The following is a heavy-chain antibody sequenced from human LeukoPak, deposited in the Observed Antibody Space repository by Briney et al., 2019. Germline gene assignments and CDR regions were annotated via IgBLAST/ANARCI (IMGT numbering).Heavy chain of an antibody. J-gene: IGHJ6*04. Sequence: ASVKVSCKASGGTFSSYAISWVRQAPGQGLEWMGGIIPIFGTANYAQKFQGRVTITADESTSTAYMELSSLRFEDTAVYYCARDDNQGYCSGGSCYSSLSQYGMDVWGKGTTVTVSS. D-gene: IGHD2-15*01. CDR3: ARDDNQGYCSGGSCYSSLSQYGMDV. V-gene: IGHV1-69*13. CDR2: IIPIFGTA. CDR1: GGTFSSYA.